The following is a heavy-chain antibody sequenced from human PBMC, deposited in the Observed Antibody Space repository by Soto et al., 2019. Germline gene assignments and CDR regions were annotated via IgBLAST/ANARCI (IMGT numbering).Heavy chain of an antibody. Sequence: QPGGSLRLSCAASGFTFITYAMTWVRQAPGKGLGWVSAISGSGGSTYYADSVKGRFTISRDNSKNTLYLQMNSLRAEDTAVYYCAKDRVVVYVWGQGTTVTVSS. CDR2: ISGSGGST. CDR1: GFTFITYA. V-gene: IGHV3-23*01. D-gene: IGHD2-15*01. J-gene: IGHJ6*02. CDR3: AKDRVVVYV.